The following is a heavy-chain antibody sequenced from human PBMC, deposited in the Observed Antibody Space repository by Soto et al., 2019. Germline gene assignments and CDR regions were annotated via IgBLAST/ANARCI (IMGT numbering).Heavy chain of an antibody. V-gene: IGHV3-53*01. CDR1: GFTVSNNY. Sequence: EVQLVESGGGLIQPGGSLRLSCAVSGFTVSNNYMSWVRQAPGKGLEGVSVIYSGGYTAYGDSVKGRFTISRDNSKNNLNHKRTSRGADDPAVYYCATQRGGGGYWGQGTLVTVSS. CDR2: IYSGGYT. J-gene: IGHJ4*02. CDR3: ATQRGGGGY. D-gene: IGHD6-25*01.